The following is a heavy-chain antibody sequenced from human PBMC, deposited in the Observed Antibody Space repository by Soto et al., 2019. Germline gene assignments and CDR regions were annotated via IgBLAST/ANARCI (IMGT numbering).Heavy chain of an antibody. D-gene: IGHD6-13*01. V-gene: IGHV4-61*01. CDR2: IYYSGST. CDR1: GGSVSSGSYC. Sequence: SETLSLTCTVSGGSVSSGSYCFIGIRQPPWKGLELIGYIYYSGSTNYNPSLKSRVTISVDTSKNQFSLKLSSVTAADTAVYYCARSSLPSYRHPGIAAAGTLSWFDPWGQGTLVTVSS. J-gene: IGHJ5*02. CDR3: ARSSLPSYRHPGIAAAGTLSWFDP.